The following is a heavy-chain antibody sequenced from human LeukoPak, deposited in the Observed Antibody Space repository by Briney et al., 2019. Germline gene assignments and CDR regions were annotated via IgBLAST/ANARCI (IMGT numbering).Heavy chain of an antibody. CDR3: AKDTDVVVPEYFQY. Sequence: GGSLRLSCAASGFTFTSYAMNWVRQAPGKGLEWVSAVSGSGGSTYYADSVKGRFTVSRDNSENTLFLQMNSLRAEDTAIYYCAKDTDVVVPEYFQYWGQGTLVTVSS. V-gene: IGHV3-23*01. D-gene: IGHD2-15*01. CDR1: GFTFTSYA. J-gene: IGHJ1*01. CDR2: VSGSGGST.